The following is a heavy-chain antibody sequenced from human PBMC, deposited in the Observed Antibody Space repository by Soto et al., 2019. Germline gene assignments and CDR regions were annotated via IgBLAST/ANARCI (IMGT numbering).Heavy chain of an antibody. J-gene: IGHJ4*02. D-gene: IGHD3-22*01. Sequence: GGSLRLSCAASGFTFSDYYMSWIRQAPGKGLEWVSYISSSGSIIYYADSVKGRFTISRDNAKNSLYLQMNSLRAEDTAVYYCARGSPAMYYYDSSGYFSVWGQGTLVTVSS. CDR2: ISSSGSII. CDR1: GFTFSDYY. V-gene: IGHV3-11*01. CDR3: ARGSPAMYYYDSSGYFSV.